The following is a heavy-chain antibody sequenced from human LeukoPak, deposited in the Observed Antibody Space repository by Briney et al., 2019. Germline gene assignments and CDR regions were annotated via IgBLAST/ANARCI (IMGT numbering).Heavy chain of an antibody. J-gene: IGHJ4*02. CDR1: GFTFSSYW. CDR2: INWNGGSI. D-gene: IGHD4-17*01. CDR3: ARVGIYGDYGRYFDY. Sequence: GGSLRLSCAASGFTFSSYWMSWVRQAPGKGLEWVSGINWNGGSIGYADSVKGRFTISRDNAKNSLYLQMNSLRAEDTALYYCARVGIYGDYGRYFDYWGQGTLVTVSS. V-gene: IGHV3-20*04.